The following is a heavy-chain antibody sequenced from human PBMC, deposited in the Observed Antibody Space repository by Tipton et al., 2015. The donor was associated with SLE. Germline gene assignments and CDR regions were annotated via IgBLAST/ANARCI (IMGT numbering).Heavy chain of an antibody. CDR2: IYYSGST. Sequence: GLVKPSETLSLTCTVSGGSISSSSYYWGWIRQPPGKGLEWIGSIYYSGSTYYNPSLKSRVTISVDTSKNQFSLKLSSVTAADTAVYYCARHSRGIAVAGGLDYWGQGTLVTVSS. CDR3: ARHSRGIAVAGGLDY. V-gene: IGHV4-39*07. J-gene: IGHJ4*02. CDR1: GGSISSSSYY. D-gene: IGHD6-19*01.